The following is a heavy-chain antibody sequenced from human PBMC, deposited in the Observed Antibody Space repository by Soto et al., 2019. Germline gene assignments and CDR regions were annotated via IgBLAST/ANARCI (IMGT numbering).Heavy chain of an antibody. CDR2: IIPIFGTA. D-gene: IGHD3-22*01. J-gene: IGHJ5*02. CDR3: AREAAHSHDSSGYRADWFDP. Sequence: QVQLVQSGAEVKKPGSSVKVSCKASGGTFSSYAISWVRQAPGQGLEWMGGIIPIFGTANYAQKFQGRVTITADESTSTAYMELSSLRSEDTAVYYCAREAAHSHDSSGYRADWFDPWGQGTLVTVSS. CDR1: GGTFSSYA. V-gene: IGHV1-69*12.